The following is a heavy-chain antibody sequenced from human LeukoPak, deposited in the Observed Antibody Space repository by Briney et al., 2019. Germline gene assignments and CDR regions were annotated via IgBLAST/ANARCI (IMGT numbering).Heavy chain of an antibody. V-gene: IGHV4-59*01. Sequence: TSSETLSLTCTVSGGSISNFHWTWIRQSPGKGLEWIGYISYSGTTKYSPSLKSRLTISLDTSKNQFSLKLNSVTAADTAVYYCARNHGGWFDSWGQGTLVTVSS. D-gene: IGHD4-23*01. CDR3: ARNHGGWFDS. CDR1: GGSISNFH. CDR2: ISYSGTT. J-gene: IGHJ5*01.